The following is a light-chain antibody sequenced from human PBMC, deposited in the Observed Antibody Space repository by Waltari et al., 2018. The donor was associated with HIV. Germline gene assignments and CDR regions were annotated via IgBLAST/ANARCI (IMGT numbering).Light chain of an antibody. Sequence: SYELTPSPSVSVSPGQTARITCSGDALPKKYAYWYQQKPGQAPVLVIYKDSERPSGIPERFSGSSSGTIVTLTISGVQAEDEADYYCQSADISGTWVFGGGTKLTVL. J-gene: IGLJ3*02. CDR3: QSADISGTWV. V-gene: IGLV3-25*03. CDR2: KDS. CDR1: ALPKKY.